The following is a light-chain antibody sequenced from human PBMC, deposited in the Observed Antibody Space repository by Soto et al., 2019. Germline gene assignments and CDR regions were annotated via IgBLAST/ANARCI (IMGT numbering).Light chain of an antibody. Sequence: QSVLTHPASVSGSPGQSITISCTGTSNDIGHYNSVSWYQQHPAKAPKVMISEVSNRPSGISNRFSGSKSGNTAFLTISGLQAEDEADYYCASYTRTVTMIFGGGTKVTVL. CDR2: EVS. J-gene: IGLJ2*01. CDR1: SNDIGHYNS. V-gene: IGLV2-14*01. CDR3: ASYTRTVTMI.